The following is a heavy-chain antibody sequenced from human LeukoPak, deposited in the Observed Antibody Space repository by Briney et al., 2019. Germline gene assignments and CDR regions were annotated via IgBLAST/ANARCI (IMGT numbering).Heavy chain of an antibody. CDR1: GFTFSRYV. D-gene: IGHD3-22*01. J-gene: IGHJ4*02. CDR2: IYSDNT. Sequence: GGSLRLSCAASGFTFSRYVMIWVRQAPGKGLEWVSFIYSDNTHYSDSVKGRFTISRDNSKNTLYLQMNSLRAEDTAVYYCAKEWTRITMIVVVRPFDYWGQGTLVTVSS. CDR3: AKEWTRITMIVVVRPFDY. V-gene: IGHV3-23*03.